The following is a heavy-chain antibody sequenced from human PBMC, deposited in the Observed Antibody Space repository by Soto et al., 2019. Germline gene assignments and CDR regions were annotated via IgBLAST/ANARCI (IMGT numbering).Heavy chain of an antibody. D-gene: IGHD3-16*02. CDR1: GYTFTSYG. J-gene: IGHJ4*02. V-gene: IGHV1-18*04. CDR2: ISAYNGNT. Sequence: GASVKVSCKASGYTFTSYGISWVRQAPGQGLEWMGWISAYNGNTNYAQKLQGRVTMTTDTSTSTAYMELRSLRSDDTAVYYCARSRIMITFGGVIAPPDYWGQGTLVTVSS. CDR3: ARSRIMITFGGVIAPPDY.